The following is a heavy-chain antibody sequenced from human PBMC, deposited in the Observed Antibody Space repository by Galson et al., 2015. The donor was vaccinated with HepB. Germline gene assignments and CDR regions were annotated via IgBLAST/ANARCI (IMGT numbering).Heavy chain of an antibody. CDR1: GGTFSSYA. V-gene: IGHV1-69*13. J-gene: IGHJ6*02. Sequence: SVKVSCKASGGTFSSYAISWVRQAPGQGLEWMGGIIPIFGTANYAQKFQGRVTITADESTSTAYMELSSLRSEDTAVYYCARDPTAPGGSGAYYYYYGMDVWGQGTTVTVSS. CDR2: IIPIFGTA. CDR3: ARDPTAPGGSGAYYYYYGMDV. D-gene: IGHD3-16*01.